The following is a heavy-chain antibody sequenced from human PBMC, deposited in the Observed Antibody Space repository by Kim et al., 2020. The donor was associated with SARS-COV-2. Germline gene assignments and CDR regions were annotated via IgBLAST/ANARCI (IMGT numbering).Heavy chain of an antibody. CDR2: ISSSGGGT. Sequence: GGSLRLSCAASGFTFSSYAMSWVRQAPGKGLQWVSSISSSGGGTYYADSVKGRFTISRDNFKNTLYLQMSSLRADDTAVYYCGSSPAIWFGEFGADAFDIWGQGTKVTVSS. J-gene: IGHJ3*02. D-gene: IGHD3-10*01. CDR1: GFTFSSYA. CDR3: GSSPAIWFGEFGADAFDI. V-gene: IGHV3-23*01.